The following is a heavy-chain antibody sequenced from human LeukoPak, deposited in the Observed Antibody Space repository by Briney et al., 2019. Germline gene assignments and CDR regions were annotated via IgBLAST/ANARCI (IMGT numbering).Heavy chain of an antibody. V-gene: IGHV4-59*01. D-gene: IGHD3-9*01. Sequence: PSETLTLSCTASGGSISSYYWSWIRQPPGKGLESLWYIYYSGSTNYNPSLKSRVTISIDTSKNQFSLKLTSVTAADTAVYYCANGSELRYFGWRIDSWGQGTLVTVSS. J-gene: IGHJ4*02. CDR3: ANGSELRYFGWRIDS. CDR1: GGSISSYY. CDR2: IYYSGST.